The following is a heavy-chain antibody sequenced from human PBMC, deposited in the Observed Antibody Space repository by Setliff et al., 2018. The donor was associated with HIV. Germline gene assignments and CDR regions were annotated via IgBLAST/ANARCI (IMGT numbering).Heavy chain of an antibody. Sequence: GASVKVSCKTSGYTFINYGMHWVRQTPGQGLEWMGGIIPIFGTANYVQKFQGRVTITTDESTSTAYMELSSLRSEDTAVYYCARADSSNWYHVDYWGQGTLVTVSS. V-gene: IGHV1-69*05. J-gene: IGHJ4*02. CDR1: GYTFINYG. CDR2: IIPIFGTA. CDR3: ARADSSNWYHVDY. D-gene: IGHD6-13*01.